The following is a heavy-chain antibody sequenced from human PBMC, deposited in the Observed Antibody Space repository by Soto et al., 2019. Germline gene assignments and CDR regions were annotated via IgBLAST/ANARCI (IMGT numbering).Heavy chain of an antibody. J-gene: IGHJ4*02. CDR3: AKDRGGSRYCLDY. CDR1: GFTFSNAW. CDR2: ISGSGGST. Sequence: GGSLRLSCAASGFTFSNAWMSWVRQAPGKGLEWVSAISGSGGSTYYADSVKGRFTISRDNSKNTLYLQMNSLRAEDTAVYYCAKDRGGSRYCLDYWGQGTLVTVSS. D-gene: IGHD2-15*01. V-gene: IGHV3-23*01.